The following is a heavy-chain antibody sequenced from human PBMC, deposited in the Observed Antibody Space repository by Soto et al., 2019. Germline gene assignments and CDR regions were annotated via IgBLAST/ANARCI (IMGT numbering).Heavy chain of an antibody. CDR3: ERDRVESGYPEYFQH. CDR2: ISAYNGNT. V-gene: IGHV1-18*01. J-gene: IGHJ1*01. Sequence: ASVKVSCKASGYTFTSYGISWVRQAPGQGLEWMGWISAYNGNTNYAQKLQGRVTMTTDTSTSTAYMELRSLRSDDTAVYYCERDRVESGYPEYFQHWGQGTLVNVSS. CDR1: GYTFTSYG. D-gene: IGHD3-22*01.